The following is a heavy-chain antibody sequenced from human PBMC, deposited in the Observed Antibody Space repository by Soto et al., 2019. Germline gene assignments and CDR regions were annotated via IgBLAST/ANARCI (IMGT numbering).Heavy chain of an antibody. CDR1: GLTVSSYH. CDR3: ARQWAV. J-gene: IGHJ4*02. Sequence: EVQLVETGGGLIQPGGSLRLSCAASGLTVSSYHMNWVRQAPGKGLEWVSVTYKNGSTYYGDSVKGRFTISRDNSKNMVYLQMNSLRDEDTAVYYCARQWAVWGQGTLVTVSS. D-gene: IGHD2-8*01. V-gene: IGHV3-53*02. CDR2: TYKNGST.